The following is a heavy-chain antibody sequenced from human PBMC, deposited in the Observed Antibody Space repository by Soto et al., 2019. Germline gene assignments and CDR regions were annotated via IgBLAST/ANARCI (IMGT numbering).Heavy chain of an antibody. D-gene: IGHD3-22*01. CDR1: GGTFSSYS. CDR2: IIPIFGTA. V-gene: IGHV1-69*13. CDR3: ARGLESLGYYYDSSAARSGGMDV. Sequence: SVKVSCKASGGTFSSYSISWVLQAPGQGLEWMGGIIPIFGTANYAQKFQGRVTITADESTSTAYMELSSLRSEDTAVYYCARGLESLGYYYDSSAARSGGMDVWGQGTTVTVSS. J-gene: IGHJ6*02.